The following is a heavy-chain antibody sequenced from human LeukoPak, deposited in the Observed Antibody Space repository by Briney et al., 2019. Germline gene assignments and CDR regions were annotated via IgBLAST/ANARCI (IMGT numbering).Heavy chain of an antibody. D-gene: IGHD5-24*01. CDR3: AKDGGGWRQLSFDY. Sequence: PGGSLRLSCAASGFTFNTYGMHWVRQAPGKGLEWVAFIRYDGSYKYYADSVKGRFTISRDNSKNTLYLQMNSLRADDTAVYYCAKDGGGWRQLSFDYWGQGTLVTVSS. V-gene: IGHV3-30*02. CDR2: IRYDGSYK. J-gene: IGHJ4*02. CDR1: GFTFNTYG.